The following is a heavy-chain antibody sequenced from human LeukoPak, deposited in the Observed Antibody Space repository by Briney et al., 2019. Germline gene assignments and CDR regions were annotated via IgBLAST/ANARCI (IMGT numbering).Heavy chain of an antibody. D-gene: IGHD3-10*01. Sequence: PGGSLRLSCAASGFTFSSYGMHWVRQAPGKGLEWVAAIWHDGSKQLYRDAVKGRFTISRDDSKNTVFLQMNSLRAEDTAVYFCARDLSYGSGEFWGQGTLVTVSS. V-gene: IGHV3-33*08. J-gene: IGHJ4*02. CDR3: ARDLSYGSGEF. CDR2: IWHDGSKQ. CDR1: GFTFSSYG.